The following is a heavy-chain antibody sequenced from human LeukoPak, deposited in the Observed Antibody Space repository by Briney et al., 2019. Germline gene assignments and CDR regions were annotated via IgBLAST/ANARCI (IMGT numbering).Heavy chain of an antibody. CDR3: SGLPPSYCSDGVRPFYFAS. D-gene: IGHD2-8*01. CDR2: IYYSRST. V-gene: IGHV4-39*01. CDR1: GGSISSSSYF. Sequence: SSETLSLTCTVSGGSISSSSYFWGWIRQPPGKGLEWIGTIYYSRSTYYNPSLKSRVTISVDTSRNQFSLKLRSVTAADAAVYFCSGLPPSYCSDGVRPFYFASWGQGTLVAVSS. J-gene: IGHJ4*02.